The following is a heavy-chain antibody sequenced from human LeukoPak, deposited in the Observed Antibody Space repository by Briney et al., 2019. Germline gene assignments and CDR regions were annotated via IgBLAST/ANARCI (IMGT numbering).Heavy chain of an antibody. V-gene: IGHV3-23*01. D-gene: IGHD6-19*01. J-gene: IGHJ3*02. CDR1: GFTFSSYA. CDR3: TTDGIWLGTDDAFDI. CDR2: ISGSGGST. Sequence: GSLRLSCAASGFTFSSYAMSWVRQAPGKGLEWVSAISGSGGSTYYADSVKGRFTISRDNSKNTLYLQMNSLRAEDTAVYYCTTDGIWLGTDDAFDIWGQGTMVTVSS.